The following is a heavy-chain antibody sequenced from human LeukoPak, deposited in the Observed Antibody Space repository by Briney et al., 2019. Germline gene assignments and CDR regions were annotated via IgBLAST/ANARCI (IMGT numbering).Heavy chain of an antibody. Sequence: GGSLRLSCAASGFTFSDYYMSWVRQAPGKGLEWVSYISGSSGYTKYADSVKGRFTISRDNAKNSLYLQMNSLRDEDTAVYYCARSRAVAAWGQGTLVTVSS. V-gene: IGHV3-11*03. CDR2: ISGSSGYT. D-gene: IGHD6-19*01. J-gene: IGHJ4*02. CDR1: GFTFSDYY. CDR3: ARSRAVAA.